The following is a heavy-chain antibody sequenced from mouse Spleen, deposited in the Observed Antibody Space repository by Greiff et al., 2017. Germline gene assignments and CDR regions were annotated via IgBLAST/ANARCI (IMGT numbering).Heavy chain of an antibody. CDR2: INYDGSST. Sequence: DVKLVESEGGLVQPGSSMKLSCTASGFTFSDYYMAWVRQVPEKGLEWVANINYDGSSTYYLDSLKSRFIISRDNAKNILYLQMSSLKSEDTATYYCARGGETYYFDYWGQGTTLTVSS. J-gene: IGHJ2*01. V-gene: IGHV5-16*01. CDR3: ARGGETYYFDY. CDR1: GFTFSDYY.